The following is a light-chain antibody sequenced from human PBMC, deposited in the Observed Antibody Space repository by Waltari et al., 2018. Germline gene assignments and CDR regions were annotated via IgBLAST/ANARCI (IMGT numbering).Light chain of an antibody. CDR3: SSQSSNNVVL. J-gene: IGLJ2*01. CDR2: GVS. Sequence: QSALTQPASVSGSPGQSITISCTCTSSDVGSYNSVSWYQDHPGQGPKVMIYGVSNRPSGVSARFSGSKSGNTASLTISGLQAEDEADYYCSSQSSNNVVLFGGGTKLTVL. V-gene: IGLV2-14*03. CDR1: SSDVGSYNS.